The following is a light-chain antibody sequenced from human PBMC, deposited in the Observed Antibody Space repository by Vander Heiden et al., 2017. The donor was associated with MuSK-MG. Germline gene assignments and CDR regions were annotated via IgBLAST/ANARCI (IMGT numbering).Light chain of an antibody. Sequence: DIQMTQSPSTLSASLGDRAPLTCRASQNIGFWLAWYQQKPGKAPKLLIYQASSLESGVPSRFSGSGSGTEFTLTISSLQPDDFATYYCQQYNGYSIFTFGPGTKVDIK. V-gene: IGKV1-5*03. CDR2: QAS. J-gene: IGKJ3*01. CDR3: QQYNGYSIFT. CDR1: QNIGFW.